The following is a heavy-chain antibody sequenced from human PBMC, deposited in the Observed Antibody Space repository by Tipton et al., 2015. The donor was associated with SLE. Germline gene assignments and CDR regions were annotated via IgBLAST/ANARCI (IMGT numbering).Heavy chain of an antibody. J-gene: IGHJ2*01. D-gene: IGHD1-7*01. CDR2: INHSGST. CDR3: AVITGTYGDWYFDL. CDR1: GGSFSGYY. V-gene: IGHV4-34*01. Sequence: TLSLTCAVYGGSFSGYYWSWIRQPPGKGLEWIGEINHSGSTNYNPSLKSRVTISVDTSKNQFSLKLSSVTAADTAVYYSAVITGTYGDWYFDLWGRGTLVTVSS.